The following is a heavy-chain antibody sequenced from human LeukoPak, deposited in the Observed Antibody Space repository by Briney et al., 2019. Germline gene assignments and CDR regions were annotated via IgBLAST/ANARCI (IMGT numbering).Heavy chain of an antibody. CDR2: ISSSSSTI. CDR1: GFTFSSYS. D-gene: IGHD3-22*01. Sequence: GGSLRLSCAASGFTFSSYSMNWVRQAPGKGLEWVSYISSSSSTIYYADSVKGRFTISRDNSKNTVYLQMHSLRADDTAVYYCAKGSYYYDTSGYFDSWGHGALVTVSS. V-gene: IGHV3-48*01. J-gene: IGHJ4*01. CDR3: AKGSYYYDTSGYFDS.